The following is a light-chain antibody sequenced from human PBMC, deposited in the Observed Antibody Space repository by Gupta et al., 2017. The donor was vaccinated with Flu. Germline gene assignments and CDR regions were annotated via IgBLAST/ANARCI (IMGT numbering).Light chain of an antibody. CDR1: QSVFSS. J-gene: IGKJ4*01. CDR3: QQYKNWPPLT. CDR2: GAT. Sequence: VTLSVSPGDRATLSCRASQSVFSSIAWYQQKPGQAPRLLIYGATSRATGIPARFSGSGSGTEFTLTISSLQSEDVAVYYCQQYKNWPPLTFGGGTKVEIK. V-gene: IGKV3-15*01.